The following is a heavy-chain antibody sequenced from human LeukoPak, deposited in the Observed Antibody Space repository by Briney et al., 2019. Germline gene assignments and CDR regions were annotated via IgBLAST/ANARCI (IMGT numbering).Heavy chain of an antibody. CDR2: IKYDGSEK. V-gene: IGHV3-7*01. CDR3: ARDGVSSSPDFDY. J-gene: IGHJ4*02. CDR1: GFTFGGYW. D-gene: IGHD6-6*01. Sequence: GGSLRLSXGASGFTFGGYWMYWVRQAPGKGLEWVANIKYDGSEKNYVDSVKGRFTISRDNAKNSLYLQMNSLRAEDTAVYYCARDGVSSSPDFDYWGQGTLVTVSS.